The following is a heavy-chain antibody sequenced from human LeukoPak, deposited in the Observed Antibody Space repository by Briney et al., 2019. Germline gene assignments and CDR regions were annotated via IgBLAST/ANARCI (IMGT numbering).Heavy chain of an antibody. D-gene: IGHD7-27*01. J-gene: IGHJ4*02. CDR1: GFSLSTTGMC. CDR2: IDWDDDK. Sequence: RESGPALVKPTQTLTLTCTFSGFSLSTTGMCVSWIRQPPGKALEWLARIDWDDDKYYSTSLKIRLTISKDTSKNQVVLTMTNMDPVDTASYYCARIRTGTYFDYWGQGTLVTVSS. CDR3: ARIRTGTYFDY. V-gene: IGHV2-70*11.